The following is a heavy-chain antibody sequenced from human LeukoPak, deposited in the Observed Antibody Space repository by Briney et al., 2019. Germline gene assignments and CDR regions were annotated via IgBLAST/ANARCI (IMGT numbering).Heavy chain of an antibody. CDR3: AKEGDSYGYNY. CDR2: IWYDGTNK. D-gene: IGHD5-18*01. CDR1: GFTFSTYG. J-gene: IGHJ4*02. Sequence: GGSLRLSCTASGFTFSTYGMHWVRQAPGKGLEWVAVIWYDGTNKYYADSVKGRFTISRDNSKNTLYLQMNSLRAEDTAVYYCAKEGDSYGYNYWGQGTLVTVSS. V-gene: IGHV3-33*06.